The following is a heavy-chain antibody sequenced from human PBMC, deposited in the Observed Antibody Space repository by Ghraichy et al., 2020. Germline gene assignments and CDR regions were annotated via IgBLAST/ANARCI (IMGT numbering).Heavy chain of an antibody. D-gene: IGHD1-1*01. J-gene: IGHJ4*02. CDR3: TRAGRPVDY. Sequence: LSLTCAASGFTFKTYWMSWVRQAPGKGLEWVANIKGDGSEQSYVASVKGRFTVSRDNAKNSLCLQMNSLRVEDSAVYYCTRAGRPVDYWGQGTLVTVSS. CDR2: IKGDGSEQ. CDR1: GFTFKTYW. V-gene: IGHV3-7*01.